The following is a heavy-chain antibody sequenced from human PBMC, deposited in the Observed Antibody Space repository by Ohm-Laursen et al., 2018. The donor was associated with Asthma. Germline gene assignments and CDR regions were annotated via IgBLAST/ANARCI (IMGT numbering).Heavy chain of an antibody. CDR1: GYTFSRYS. CDR2: IRSKAQSYTT. V-gene: IGHV3-72*01. Sequence: SLRLSCTASGYTFSRYSIHWVRQIPGKGLEWVGRIRSKAQSYTTEYAASVKGRFTISRDDSKNSLYLQMNSLQTEDTALYYCARDLLNWDAAFDVWGQGTMVTVSS. J-gene: IGHJ3*01. D-gene: IGHD1-26*01. CDR3: ARDLLNWDAAFDV.